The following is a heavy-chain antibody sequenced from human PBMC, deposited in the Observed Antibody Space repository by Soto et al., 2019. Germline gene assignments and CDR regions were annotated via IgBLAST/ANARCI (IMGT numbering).Heavy chain of an antibody. CDR2: ISSQTGNT. J-gene: IGHJ4*02. D-gene: IGHD3-3*02. CDR1: HYTFTSYA. V-gene: IGHV1-18*01. CDR3: ARDRHFQTSGRVDY. Sequence: QLVQSGPEVKKPGASVKVSCKASHYTFTSYAVSWVRQAPGQGLEWMGWISSQTGNTVYAQKFLGRVTLTTDTSTSTAFMELRSLQSDDTAIYYCARDRHFQTSGRVDYGGQGTLVTVSS.